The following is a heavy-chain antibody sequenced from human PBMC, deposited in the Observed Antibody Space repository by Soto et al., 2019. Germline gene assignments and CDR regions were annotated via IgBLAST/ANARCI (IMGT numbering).Heavy chain of an antibody. CDR2: ISGSGGST. CDR1: GFTFSSYA. Sequence: EVQLLASGGGLVQPGGSLRLSCAASGFTFSSYAMSWVRQAPGKGLEWVSAISGSGGSTYYADSVKGRFTISRDNSKHPLYLQMSSLRAEDTAVYYWANEGAAARALPAHDLGVWGQGTTVTVAS. J-gene: IGHJ6*02. V-gene: IGHV3-23*01. CDR3: ANEGAAARALPAHDLGV. D-gene: IGHD6-25*01.